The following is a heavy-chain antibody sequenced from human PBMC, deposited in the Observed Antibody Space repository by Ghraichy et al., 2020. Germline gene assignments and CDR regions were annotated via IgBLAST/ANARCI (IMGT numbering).Heavy chain of an antibody. CDR3: ARLPHTVLVPAALDY. V-gene: IGHV4-34*01. CDR1: GGSFTYYP. D-gene: IGHD2-2*01. CDR2: INHSGIT. Sequence: SETLSLTCAVSGGSFTYYPWTWIRQSPGKGLQWIGEINHSGITNDNPSLKSRVTISVDTSNNQFSLKMTSVTAADTAVYYCARLPHTVLVPAALDYWGQGTLVTVSS. J-gene: IGHJ4*02.